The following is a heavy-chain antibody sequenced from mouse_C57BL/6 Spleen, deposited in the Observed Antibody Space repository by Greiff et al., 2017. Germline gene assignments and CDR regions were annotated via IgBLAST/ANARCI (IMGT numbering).Heavy chain of an antibody. J-gene: IGHJ4*01. Sequence: VQLQQSGAELARPGASVKLSCKASGYTFTSYGISWVKQRTGQGLEWIGEIYPRSGNTYYNETFKGKATLTADKSSSTAYMELRSLTSEDSAVYFCARRVDYDYDGYAMDYWGQGTSGTVSS. V-gene: IGHV1-81*01. D-gene: IGHD2-4*01. CDR2: IYPRSGNT. CDR1: GYTFTSYG. CDR3: ARRVDYDYDGYAMDY.